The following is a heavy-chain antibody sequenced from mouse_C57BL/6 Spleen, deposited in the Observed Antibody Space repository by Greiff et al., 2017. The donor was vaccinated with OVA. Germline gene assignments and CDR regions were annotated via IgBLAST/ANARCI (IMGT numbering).Heavy chain of an antibody. V-gene: IGHV1-26*01. J-gene: IGHJ1*03. CDR2: INPNNGGT. D-gene: IGHD1-1*01. Sequence: EVKLQQSGPELVKPGASVKISCKASGYTFTDYYMNWVKQNHGKSLEWIGDINPNNGGTSYNQKFKGKATLTVDKSSSTAYMELRSLTSEDSAVYYCAIYYGSSYGYFDVWGTGTTVTVSS. CDR3: AIYYGSSYGYFDV. CDR1: GYTFTDYY.